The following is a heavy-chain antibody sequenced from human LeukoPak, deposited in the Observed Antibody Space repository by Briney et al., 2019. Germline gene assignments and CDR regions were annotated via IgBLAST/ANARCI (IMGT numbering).Heavy chain of an antibody. J-gene: IGHJ4*02. CDR1: GFTFSGCW. CDR3: ARNGNSGWGYFDY. V-gene: IGHV3-7*03. Sequence: GGSLRLSCAASGFTFSGCWMHWVRQTPGKGLEWVATIKQDGSETLYVDSVKGRFTISRDNSKDTLYLQMNSLRAEDTAVYYCARNGNSGWGYFDYWGQGTLVTVSS. CDR2: IKQDGSET. D-gene: IGHD5-12*01.